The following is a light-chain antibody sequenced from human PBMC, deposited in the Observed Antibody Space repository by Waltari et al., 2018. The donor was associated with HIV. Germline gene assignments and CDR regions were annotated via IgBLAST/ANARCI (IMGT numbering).Light chain of an antibody. CDR2: DVT. Sequence: QSALTQPRSVSGSPGQSVTISCTGTSSDVGCSNYFSWYQQHPGKAPKLMIYDVTKRPSGVPDRFAGSKSGNTASLTIPGLQAEDEADYFCCSYAGGYTLVFGGGTKLTVL. CDR1: SSDVGCSNY. J-gene: IGLJ3*02. V-gene: IGLV2-11*01. CDR3: CSYAGGYTLV.